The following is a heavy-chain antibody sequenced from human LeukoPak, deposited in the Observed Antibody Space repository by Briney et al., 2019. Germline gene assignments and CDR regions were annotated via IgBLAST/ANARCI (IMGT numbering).Heavy chain of an antibody. CDR1: GGSISSYY. J-gene: IGHJ3*02. CDR3: ARDSRPNGSGSYRDAFDI. D-gene: IGHD3-10*01. V-gene: IGHV4-59*01. CDR2: IYYSGST. Sequence: SETLSLTCTVSGGSISSYYWSWIRQPPGKGLEWIGYIYYSGSTNYNPSFKSRVAISVDTSKSQFSLKLSSVPAADTAVYYCARDSRPNGSGSYRDAFDIWGQGTMVTVSS.